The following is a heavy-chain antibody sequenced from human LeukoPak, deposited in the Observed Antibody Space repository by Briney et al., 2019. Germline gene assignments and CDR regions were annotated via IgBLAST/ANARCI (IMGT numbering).Heavy chain of an antibody. CDR2: INPSGGGT. Sequence: ASVKVSCKASEYTFTSYYMHWVRQAPGQGLEWMGIINPSGGGTSYAQKFQGRVTMTRDTSTSTVYMELSSLRSEDTAVYYCARDFHGTQYYYGMDVWGQGTTVTVSS. V-gene: IGHV1-46*01. CDR3: ARDFHGTQYYYGMDV. CDR1: EYTFTSYY. J-gene: IGHJ6*02. D-gene: IGHD3/OR15-3a*01.